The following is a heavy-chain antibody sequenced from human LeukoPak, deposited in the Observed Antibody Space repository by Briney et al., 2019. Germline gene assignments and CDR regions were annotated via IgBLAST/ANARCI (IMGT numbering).Heavy chain of an antibody. V-gene: IGHV1-18*01. D-gene: IGHD3-22*01. J-gene: IGHJ4*02. CDR1: GYTFTSYG. CDR2: ISAYNGNT. Sequence: ASVKVSCKASGYTFTSYGISWVRQAPGQGLEWMGWISAYNGNTNYAQKLQGRVTMTTDTSTSTAYMELRSLRSDDTAVYYCARDLGGDYYDSSGVYYFDYWGRGTLVTVSS. CDR3: ARDLGGDYYDSSGVYYFDY.